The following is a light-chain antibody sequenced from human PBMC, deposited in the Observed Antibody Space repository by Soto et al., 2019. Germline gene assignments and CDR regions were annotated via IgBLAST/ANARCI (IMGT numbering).Light chain of an antibody. V-gene: IGLV1-40*01. CDR1: NSDIGAGYD. Sequence: QSVLTQPPSVSEAPGQRVTISCTGTNSDIGAGYDVHWYQQLPGAAPKLLIYSNAIRPSWVPDRFSGSKSGTSASLAITGLRAEDEADYFCQSYDSSLSTYVFGTGTKVTVL. CDR3: QSYDSSLSTYV. J-gene: IGLJ1*01. CDR2: SNA.